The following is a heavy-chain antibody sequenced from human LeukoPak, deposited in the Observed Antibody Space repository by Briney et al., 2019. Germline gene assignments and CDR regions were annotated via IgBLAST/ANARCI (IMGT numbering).Heavy chain of an antibody. Sequence: GGSLRLSCGASGFPFNAYWMTWVRQAPGKGLEWVANIRQDGDTKYYVDSVKGRFTTSRDNAMNSLYLQMNSLRAEDTAIYYCARSLPYGTTWYGRSDFWGQGTLVTVSS. CDR1: GFPFNAYW. CDR3: ARSLPYGTTWYGRSDF. J-gene: IGHJ4*02. V-gene: IGHV3-7*03. D-gene: IGHD6-13*01. CDR2: IRQDGDTK.